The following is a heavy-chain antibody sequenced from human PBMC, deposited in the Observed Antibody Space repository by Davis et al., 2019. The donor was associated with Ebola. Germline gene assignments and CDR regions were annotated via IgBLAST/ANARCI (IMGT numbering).Heavy chain of an antibody. V-gene: IGHV3-11*06. D-gene: IGHD4-23*01. CDR1: GFTFSVYY. J-gene: IGHJ4*02. Sequence: GGSLRLSCAASGFTFSVYYMSWIRQAPGKGPEWVSSISSSASYKNYADSVKGRFTISRDDAKKSLYLQMDSLRAKDTAVYYCAQQLGDYGGNALRYWGQGTLVTVSS. CDR3: AQQLGDYGGNALRY. CDR2: ISSSASYK.